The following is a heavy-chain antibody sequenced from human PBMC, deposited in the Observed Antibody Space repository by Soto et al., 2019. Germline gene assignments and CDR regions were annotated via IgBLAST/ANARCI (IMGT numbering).Heavy chain of an antibody. CDR2: SRNKANSYST. D-gene: IGHD1-26*01. V-gene: IGHV3-72*01. J-gene: IGHJ4*02. Sequence: EVQLVESGGGLVQPGGSLRLSCAASGFTFSDHYMDWVRQAPGKGLEWVGRSRNKANSYSTEYAASVKGRFTISRDESKNSLYLQMNSLKTEDTDVYYCARFSGSYTRGLEYWGQGTLVTVSS. CDR3: ARFSGSYTRGLEY. CDR1: GFTFSDHY.